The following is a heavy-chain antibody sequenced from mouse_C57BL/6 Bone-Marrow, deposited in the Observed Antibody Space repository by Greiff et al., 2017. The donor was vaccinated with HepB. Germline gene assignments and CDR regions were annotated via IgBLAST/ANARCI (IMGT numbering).Heavy chain of an antibody. CDR2: ISDGGSYT. Sequence: EVKVVESGGGLVKPGGSLKLSCAASGFTFSSYAMSWVRQTPEKRLEWVATISDGGSYTYYPDNVKGRFTISRDNAKNNLYLQMSHLKSEDTAMYYCARGGMNPYYAMDYWGQGTSVTVSS. J-gene: IGHJ4*01. CDR1: GFTFSSYA. D-gene: IGHD2-10*02. V-gene: IGHV5-4*03. CDR3: ARGGMNPYYAMDY.